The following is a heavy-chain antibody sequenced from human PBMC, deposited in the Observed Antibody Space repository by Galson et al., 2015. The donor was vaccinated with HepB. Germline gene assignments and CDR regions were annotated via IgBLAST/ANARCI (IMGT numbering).Heavy chain of an antibody. V-gene: IGHV3-23*01. Sequence: SLRLSCAASGFTFSSYAMGWVRQAPGKGLEWVSAISGSGGSTYYADSVKGRFTISRDNSKNTLYLQMNSLRAEDTAVYYCAKGASSEGYCSSTSCSRDHYYYYYMDVWGKGTTVTVSS. J-gene: IGHJ6*03. CDR1: GFTFSSYA. D-gene: IGHD2-2*01. CDR3: AKGASSEGYCSSTSCSRDHYYYYYMDV. CDR2: ISGSGGST.